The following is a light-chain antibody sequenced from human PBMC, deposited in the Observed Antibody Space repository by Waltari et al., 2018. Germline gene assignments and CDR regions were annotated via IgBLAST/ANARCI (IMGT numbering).Light chain of an antibody. J-gene: IGKJ1*01. Sequence: DIQMTQSPSSLSASVGDRVTITCRASQSISSYLNWYQQKPGKAPKLLSYAASSLQSGVPSRFSGSGSGTDFNLTISSLQPEDFATYYCQQSYSTPPTFGQGTKVEIK. CDR2: AAS. CDR1: QSISSY. CDR3: QQSYSTPPT. V-gene: IGKV1-39*01.